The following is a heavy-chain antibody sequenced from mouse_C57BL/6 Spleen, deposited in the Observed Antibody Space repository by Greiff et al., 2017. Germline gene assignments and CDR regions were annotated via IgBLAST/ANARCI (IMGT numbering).Heavy chain of an antibody. D-gene: IGHD2-4*01. CDR1: GYSITSGYY. CDR2: ISYDGSN. CDR3: ARLDYDYVLFAY. Sequence: EVKLQESGPGLVKPSQSLSLTCSVTGYSITSGYYWNWIRQFPGNKLEWMGYISYDGSNNYNPSLKNRIAITRDTSKNQFFLKLNSVTTEDTATYYCARLDYDYVLFAYWGQGTLVTVSA. J-gene: IGHJ3*01. V-gene: IGHV3-6*01.